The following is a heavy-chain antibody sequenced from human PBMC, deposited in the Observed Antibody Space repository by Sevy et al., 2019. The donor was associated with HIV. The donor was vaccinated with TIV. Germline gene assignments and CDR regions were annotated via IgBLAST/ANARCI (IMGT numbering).Heavy chain of an antibody. Sequence: GGSLRLSCAASGFTFSSHWMFWVRQAPGKGLMWVSHINSHGTITNYADSVKGRFAISRDNAKNKDDLRMDSLRAEDTAVYYCARGQLLQFLEWPSYSLDVWGQGTTVTVSS. CDR3: ARGQLLQFLEWPSYSLDV. CDR1: GFTFSSHW. V-gene: IGHV3-74*01. D-gene: IGHD3-3*01. J-gene: IGHJ6*02. CDR2: INSHGTIT.